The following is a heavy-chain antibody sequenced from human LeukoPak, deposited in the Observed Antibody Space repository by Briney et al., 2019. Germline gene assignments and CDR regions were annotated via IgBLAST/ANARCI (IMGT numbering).Heavy chain of an antibody. J-gene: IGHJ4*02. CDR2: ISSSSTYI. D-gene: IGHD5-12*01. CDR1: GFIFSDYA. V-gene: IGHV3-21*01. Sequence: GGSLRLSCAASGFIFSDYAMTWVRQAPGKGLEWVSSISSSSTYIYYTDSVRGRFTISRDNAKKSLYLQMDSLRAEDTAVYFCARDRGYGYYYFDYWGQGTLVTVSS. CDR3: ARDRGYGYYYFDY.